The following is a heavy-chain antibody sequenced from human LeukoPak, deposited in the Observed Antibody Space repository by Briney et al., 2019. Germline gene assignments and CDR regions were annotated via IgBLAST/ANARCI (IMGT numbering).Heavy chain of an antibody. D-gene: IGHD1-26*01. CDR2: ISAYNGNT. CDR3: ARDLSGSYSGYFQH. J-gene: IGHJ1*01. CDR1: GYTFTIYG. V-gene: IGHV1-18*01. Sequence: GASVNVSCKASGYTFTIYGISWVRQAPGQGLEWMGWISAYNGNTNYAQKLQGRVTMTTDTSTSTAYMELRSLRSDDTAVYYCARDLSGSYSGYFQHWGQGTLVTVSS.